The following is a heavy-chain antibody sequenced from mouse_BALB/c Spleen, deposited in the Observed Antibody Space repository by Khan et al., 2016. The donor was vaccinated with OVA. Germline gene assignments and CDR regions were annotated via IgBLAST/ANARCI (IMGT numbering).Heavy chain of an antibody. J-gene: IGHJ1*01. CDR2: ISSGSSTI. CDR3: ARSGGNFHWYFDV. CDR1: GFTFSSFG. Sequence: EVELVESGGGLVQPGGSRKLSCVVSGFTFSSFGMHWVRQAPKTGLEWVAYISSGSSTIYYVDTLKGRFTFSRDNPKNTPYLQMNSLRSEDTAMYYCARSGGNFHWYFDVWGAGTSVTVSS. V-gene: IGHV5-17*02. D-gene: IGHD2-1*01.